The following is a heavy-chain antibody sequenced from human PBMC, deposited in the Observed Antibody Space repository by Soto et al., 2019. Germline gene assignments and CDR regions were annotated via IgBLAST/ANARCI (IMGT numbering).Heavy chain of an antibody. D-gene: IGHD6-19*01. V-gene: IGHV3-49*03. CDR2: IRSKAYGGTT. Sequence: EVQLVESGGGLVQPGRSLRLSCTASGFTFGDYAMSWLRQAPGKGLEWVGFIRSKAYGGTTEYAASVKGRFTISRDDSKSIAYLQMNSLKTEDTAVYYCNIAVADSDAFDIWGQGTMVTVSS. CDR3: NIAVADSDAFDI. J-gene: IGHJ3*02. CDR1: GFTFGDYA.